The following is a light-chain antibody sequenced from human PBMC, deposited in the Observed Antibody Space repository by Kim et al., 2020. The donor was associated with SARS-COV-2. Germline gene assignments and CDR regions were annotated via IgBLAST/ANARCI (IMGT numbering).Light chain of an antibody. Sequence: QSALTQPASVSGSPGQSITISCTGTSSDVGGYNYVSWYQQHPGKAPKLMIYDVSKRPSGVSNRFSGSKSGNTASLTISGLQVEDEADYYCSSYTSSSTFGVFGGGTKLTV. J-gene: IGLJ2*01. V-gene: IGLV2-14*01. CDR3: SSYTSSSTFGV. CDR1: SSDVGGYNY. CDR2: DVS.